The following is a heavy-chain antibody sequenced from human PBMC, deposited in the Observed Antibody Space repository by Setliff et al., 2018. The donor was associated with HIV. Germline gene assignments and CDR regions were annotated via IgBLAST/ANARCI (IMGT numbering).Heavy chain of an antibody. CDR2: IYTSGNT. V-gene: IGHV4-4*07. CDR3: AGHFYYSGSGIWAGLDS. CDR1: GVSISNYY. J-gene: IGHJ4*02. Sequence: LSLTCTVSGVSISNYYWSWIRQPAGKGLEWIGRIYTSGNTNYNPSLKSRATMSVDTSKKQFSLKLTSVTAADTAVYYCAGHFYYSGSGIWAGLDSWGQGTLVTVS. D-gene: IGHD3-10*01.